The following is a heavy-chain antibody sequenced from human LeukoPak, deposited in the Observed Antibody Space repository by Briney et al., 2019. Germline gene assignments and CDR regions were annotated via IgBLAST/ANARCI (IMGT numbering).Heavy chain of an antibody. Sequence: PSETLSLTCTVSGGSISSYYWSWIRQPPGKGLEWIGYIYYSGSTNYNPSLKSRVTISVDTSKNQFSLKLSSVTAADTAVCYCASLRYYDSSGYYYVQYFQHWGQGTLVTVSS. D-gene: IGHD3-22*01. J-gene: IGHJ1*01. V-gene: IGHV4-59*08. CDR3: ASLRYYDSSGYYYVQYFQH. CDR1: GGSISSYY. CDR2: IYYSGST.